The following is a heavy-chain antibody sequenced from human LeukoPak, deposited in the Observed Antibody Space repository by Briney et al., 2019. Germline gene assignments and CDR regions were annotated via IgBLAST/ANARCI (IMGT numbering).Heavy chain of an antibody. Sequence: GGYLRLSCAASGFIFSDYYMSWIRQAPGKGLEWVSYISSTLVTTYYTDSVKGRFTISRDNAKNSLYLQMNSLRAEDTAVYYCARSVYNWNDVDYWGQGTLVTVSS. D-gene: IGHD1-20*01. CDR3: ARSVYNWNDVDY. CDR2: ISSTLVTT. CDR1: GFIFSDYY. V-gene: IGHV3-11*01. J-gene: IGHJ4*02.